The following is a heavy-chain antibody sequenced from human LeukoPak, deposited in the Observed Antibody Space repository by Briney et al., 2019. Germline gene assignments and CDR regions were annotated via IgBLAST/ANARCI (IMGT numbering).Heavy chain of an antibody. V-gene: IGHV3-21*01. Sequence: PGGSLRLSCAASGFTFSSYSMNWVRQAPGEGLEWVSSISSSSSYIYYADSVKGRFTISRDNAKNSLYLQMNSLRAEDTAVYYCVREFEPIFGVSYYGMDVWGQGTTVTVSS. CDR1: GFTFSSYS. D-gene: IGHD3-3*01. J-gene: IGHJ6*02. CDR3: VREFEPIFGVSYYGMDV. CDR2: ISSSSSYI.